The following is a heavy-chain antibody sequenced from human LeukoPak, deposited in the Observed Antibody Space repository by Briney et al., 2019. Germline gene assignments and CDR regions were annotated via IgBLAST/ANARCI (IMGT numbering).Heavy chain of an antibody. V-gene: IGHV4-34*01. CDR1: GGSFSGYY. D-gene: IGHD3-10*01. J-gene: IGHJ4*02. Sequence: SETLSLTCAVYGGSFSGYYWSWIRQPPGKGLEWIGEINHSGSTNYNPSLKSRVTISVDTSKNQFSLKLSSVTAADTAVYYCARGQYYYGSGSYPFRGYFDYWGQGTLSPSPQ. CDR2: INHSGST. CDR3: ARGQYYYGSGSYPFRGYFDY.